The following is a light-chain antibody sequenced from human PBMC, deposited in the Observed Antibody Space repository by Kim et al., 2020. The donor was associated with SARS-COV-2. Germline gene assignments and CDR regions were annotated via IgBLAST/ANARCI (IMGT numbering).Light chain of an antibody. J-gene: IGKJ3*01. Sequence: AAVGDRVTITCRASPGVSTWLAWYQQKPGKDPKLLIYAASDLQSGVPSRFSGSGSGTDFTLTISSLQPEDVATYSCQQSYSLPLTFGPGTKVDIK. V-gene: IGKV1-12*01. CDR3: QQSYSLPLT. CDR1: PGVSTW. CDR2: AAS.